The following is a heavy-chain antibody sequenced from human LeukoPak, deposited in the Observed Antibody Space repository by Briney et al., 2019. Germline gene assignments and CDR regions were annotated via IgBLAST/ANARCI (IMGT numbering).Heavy chain of an antibody. CDR2: IYYSGST. CDR1: GGSISSYY. J-gene: IGHJ5*02. V-gene: IGHV4-59*01. Sequence: SETLSLTCTVSGGSISSYYWSWIRQPPGKGLEWIGYIYYSGSTNYNPSLKSRVTISVDTSKNQFSLKLSSVTAADTAVYYCARDLRGYCSSTSCYRWFDPWGQGTLVTVSS. D-gene: IGHD2-2*02. CDR3: ARDLRGYCSSTSCYRWFDP.